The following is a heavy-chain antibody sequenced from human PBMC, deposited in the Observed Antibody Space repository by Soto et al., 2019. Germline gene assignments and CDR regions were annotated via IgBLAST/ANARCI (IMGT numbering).Heavy chain of an antibody. J-gene: IGHJ5*02. Sequence: SETLSLTCTVSGGSISNFSQYWSWIRQPPGKGLEWIGNIYYSGSTYYKPSLKSRVTISVDRSKNQFSLKLSSVTAADTAVYYCARVPGPWGQGTLVTVSS. CDR3: ARVPGP. V-gene: IGHV4-30-2*01. CDR1: GGSISNFSQY. CDR2: IYYSGST.